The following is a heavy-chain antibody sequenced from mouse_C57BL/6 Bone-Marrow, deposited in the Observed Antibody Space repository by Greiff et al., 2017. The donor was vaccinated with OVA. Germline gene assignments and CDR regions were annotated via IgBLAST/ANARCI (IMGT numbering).Heavy chain of an antibody. CDR1: EYEFPSHD. D-gene: IGHD2-10*01. CDR2: INSDGGST. V-gene: IGHV5-2*01. CDR3: ARHPTMVTGGDY. J-gene: IGHJ2*01. Sequence: EVQVVESGGGLVQPGESLKLSCESNEYEFPSHDMSWVRKTPEKRLELVAAINSDGGSTYYPDTMERRFIISRDNTKKTLYLQMSSLRSDDTALYDCARHPTMVTGGDYWGQGTTLTVSS.